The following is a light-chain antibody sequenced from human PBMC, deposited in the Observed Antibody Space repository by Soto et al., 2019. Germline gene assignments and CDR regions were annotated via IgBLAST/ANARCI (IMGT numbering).Light chain of an antibody. J-gene: IGLJ1*01. V-gene: IGLV1-40*01. CDR2: GNN. CDR1: NSDIGAGYD. CDR3: QSYARSLNSYV. Sequence: QSVLTQPPSVSGAPGQSVTISCTGSNSDIGAGYDVHWYQQLPETAPKLVIYGNNRRPSGVPDRFSGSKSDTSASLAITGLQAEDEADYYCQSYARSLNSYVFGPGTKVTVL.